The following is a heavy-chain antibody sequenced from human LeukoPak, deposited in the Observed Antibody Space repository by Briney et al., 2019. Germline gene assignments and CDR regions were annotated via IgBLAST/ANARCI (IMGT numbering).Heavy chain of an antibody. V-gene: IGHV3-53*01. CDR3: ARGISGDY. Sequence: PGGSLRLSCAASGFTFSRYAMSWVRQAPGKGLEWVSVIYSGGSTYYADSVKGRFTISRDNSKNTLYLQMNSLRAEDTAVYYCARGISGDYWGQGTLVTVSS. J-gene: IGHJ4*02. CDR1: GFTFSRYA. CDR2: IYSGGST.